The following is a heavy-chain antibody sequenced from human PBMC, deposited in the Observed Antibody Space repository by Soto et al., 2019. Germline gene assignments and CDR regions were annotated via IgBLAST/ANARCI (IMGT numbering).Heavy chain of an antibody. Sequence: GGSLRLSCAASGLTFRSYWMHWVRQAPGKGLEWVSVIYGGSSTYYADSVKGRFTISRDNSKNTLYLQMNSLRVEDTAVYYCARSSSVVGHYYYYGMDVWGQGTTVTVSS. D-gene: IGHD6-19*01. CDR3: ARSSSVVGHYYYYGMDV. CDR2: IYGGSST. V-gene: IGHV3-53*01. CDR1: GLTFRSYW. J-gene: IGHJ6*02.